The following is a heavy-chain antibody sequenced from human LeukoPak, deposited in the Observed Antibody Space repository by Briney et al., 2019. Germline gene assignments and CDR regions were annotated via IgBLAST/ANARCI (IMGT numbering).Heavy chain of an antibody. J-gene: IGHJ4*02. CDR3: AKDGDYYGSGTKGYYFDY. V-gene: IGHV3-30*18. CDR1: GFTFSTYG. Sequence: GGSLRLSCAAPGFTFSTYGMHWVRQAPGKGLEWVAVISYDGRNKYYPDSVKGRFTFSKDNSKNTLYLQMNSLRAEDTAVYYRAKDGDYYGSGTKGYYFDYWGQGTLVTVSS. CDR2: ISYDGRNK. D-gene: IGHD3-10*01.